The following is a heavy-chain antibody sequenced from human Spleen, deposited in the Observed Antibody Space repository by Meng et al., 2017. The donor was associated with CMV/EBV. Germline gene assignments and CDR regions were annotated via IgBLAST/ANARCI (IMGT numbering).Heavy chain of an antibody. CDR1: VSSNSAA. J-gene: IGHJ4*02. Sequence: VSSNSAAWNWIRQSPSRGLEWLGRTYYRSKWYNDYAVSVKSRITINPDTSKNRFSLQLNSVTPEDTAVYYCAREYSSGWYGRVFDYWGQGTLVTVSS. CDR2: TYYRSKWYN. CDR3: AREYSSGWYGRVFDY. D-gene: IGHD6-19*01. V-gene: IGHV6-1*01.